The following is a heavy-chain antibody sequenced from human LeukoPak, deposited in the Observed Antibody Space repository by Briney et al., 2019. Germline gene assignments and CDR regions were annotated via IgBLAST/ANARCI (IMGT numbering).Heavy chain of an antibody. CDR2: IRYDGSNK. D-gene: IGHD1-7*01. Sequence: GGSLRLSCAASGFTFSSYGMHWVRQAPGKGLEWVAFIRYDGSNKYYADSVKGRFTISRDNSKNTLYLQVNSLRVEDTAVYYCTREGMGTTFSAWFDPWGQGTLVTVPS. V-gene: IGHV3-30*02. CDR1: GFTFSSYG. J-gene: IGHJ5*02. CDR3: TREGMGTTFSAWFDP.